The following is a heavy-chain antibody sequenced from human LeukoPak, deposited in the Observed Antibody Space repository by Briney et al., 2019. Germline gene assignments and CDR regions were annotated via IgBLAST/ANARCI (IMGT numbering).Heavy chain of an antibody. D-gene: IGHD4-11*01. CDR1: GYSISSGFY. CDR2: IYHGGNT. V-gene: IGHV4-38-2*02. J-gene: IGHJ4*02. CDR3: VRDGFDYNDY. Sequence: SETLSLTCAVSGYSISSGFYWGWIRPPPGKGLEWIGSIYHGGNTFYTPSLKSRVTISVDTSKNHFSLKLSSVTAADTAVYYCVRDGFDYNDYWGQGTLVTVSS.